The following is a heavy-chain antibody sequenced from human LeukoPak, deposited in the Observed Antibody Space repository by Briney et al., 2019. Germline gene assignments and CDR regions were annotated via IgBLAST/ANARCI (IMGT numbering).Heavy chain of an antibody. Sequence: GGSLRLSCAASGFTFTTYWMSWVRQAPGKGLEWVANIKHDGSEKFYVDSVKGRFTISRDNAKTSLYLEMNSLRAEDTAVFYCARATAVAVPXAHSSXXFYYY. J-gene: IGHJ6*01. CDR3: ARATAVAVPXAHSSXXFYYY. V-gene: IGHV3-7*01. D-gene: IGHD2-21*02. CDR2: IKHDGSEK. CDR1: GFTFTTYW.